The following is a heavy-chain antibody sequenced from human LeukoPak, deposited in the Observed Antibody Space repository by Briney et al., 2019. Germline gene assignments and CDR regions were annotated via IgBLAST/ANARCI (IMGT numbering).Heavy chain of an antibody. D-gene: IGHD5-12*01. V-gene: IGHV1-3*01. CDR3: ARDYDHSGYDFDY. CDR1: GYTFTSYA. CDR2: INAGNGNT. Sequence: ASVKVSCKASGYTFTSYAMHWVRQAPGQRLEWMGWINAGNGNTKYSQKFQGRVTITRDTSASTAYMELSSLRSEDTAVYYCARDYDHSGYDFDYWGQGTLVTVSS. J-gene: IGHJ4*02.